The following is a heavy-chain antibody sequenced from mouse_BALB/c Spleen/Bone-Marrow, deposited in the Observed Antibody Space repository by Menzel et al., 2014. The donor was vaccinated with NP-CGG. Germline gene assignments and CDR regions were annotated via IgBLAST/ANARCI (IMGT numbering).Heavy chain of an antibody. V-gene: IGHV14-4*02. D-gene: IGHD2-1*01. CDR1: GFNIKDYY. J-gene: IGHJ4*01. Sequence: VQLQQPGAELVRSGASVKLSCTASGFNIKDYYMHWVKQRPEQGLEWIGWIDPENGDTEYAPKFQGKGTMTADTSSNTAYLQLSSLTSEDTAVYYCNGNYYAMDYWGQGTSVTVSS. CDR3: NGNYYAMDY. CDR2: IDPENGDT.